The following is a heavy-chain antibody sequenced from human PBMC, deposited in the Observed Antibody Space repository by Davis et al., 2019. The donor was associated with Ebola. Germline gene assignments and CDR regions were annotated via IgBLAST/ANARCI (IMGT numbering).Heavy chain of an antibody. D-gene: IGHD6-19*01. CDR1: GFTFSSYS. Sequence: GGSLRLSCAASGFTFSSYSMNWVRQAPGKGLQWVSSISTSSIYTFYADSVKGRFTISRDDATNSLSLQMDSLRAEDTAVYYCARVGYTSPFDHWGQGTLVTVSS. CDR2: ISTSSIYT. J-gene: IGHJ4*02. CDR3: ARVGYTSPFDH. V-gene: IGHV3-21*01.